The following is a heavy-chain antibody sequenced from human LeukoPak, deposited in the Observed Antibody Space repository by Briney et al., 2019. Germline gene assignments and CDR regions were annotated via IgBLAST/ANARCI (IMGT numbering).Heavy chain of an antibody. V-gene: IGHV3-64*01. CDR2: ISSNGGST. Sequence: GGSLRLSCAASGFTFSSYAMHWVRQAPGKGLEYVSAISSNGGSTYYANSVKGRFTISRDNSKNTLYLQMGSLRAEDMAVYYCAREAGVPAAYEAGAAFDIWGQGTMVTVSS. CDR1: GFTFSSYA. CDR3: AREAGVPAAYEAGAAFDI. D-gene: IGHD2-2*01. J-gene: IGHJ3*02.